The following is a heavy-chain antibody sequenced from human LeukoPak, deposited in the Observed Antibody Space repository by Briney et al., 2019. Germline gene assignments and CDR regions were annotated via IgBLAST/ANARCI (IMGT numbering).Heavy chain of an antibody. V-gene: IGHV4-59*02. CDR2: IFYSGST. CDR1: GGSVSRYY. J-gene: IGHJ4*02. Sequence: PSETLSLTCTVSGGSVSRYYWSWIRQPPGKGLEWIGSIFYSGSTNYNPSLKSRVTISIDTSKNQISLNLNSVTAADTAVYYCARKGTSSGWDFDFWGQGTLVTVSS. D-gene: IGHD6-19*01. CDR3: ARKGTSSGWDFDF.